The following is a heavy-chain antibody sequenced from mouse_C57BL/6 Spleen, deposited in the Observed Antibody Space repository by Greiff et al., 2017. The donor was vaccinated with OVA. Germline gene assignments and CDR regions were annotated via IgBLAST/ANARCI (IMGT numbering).Heavy chain of an antibody. V-gene: IGHV5-17*01. J-gene: IGHJ2*01. Sequence: EVKLVESGGGLVKPGGSLKLSCAASGFTFSDYGMEWVRQAPGQGLEWVGYISSGSSTINYADTVKGRFTISRDKDKNTLFLQMTSLTSEDTAMCYCARRLPPDYWGKGTTLTVSS. CDR1: GFTFSDYG. CDR3: ARRLPPDY. CDR2: ISSGSSTI. D-gene: IGHD2-2*01.